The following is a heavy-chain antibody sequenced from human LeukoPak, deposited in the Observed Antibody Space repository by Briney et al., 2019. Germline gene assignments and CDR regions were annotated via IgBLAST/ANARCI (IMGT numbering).Heavy chain of an antibody. J-gene: IGHJ3*02. V-gene: IGHV1-2*06. CDR2: INPNSGGT. Sequence: SSLKVSCRASRYTFTPYFIHWVGQAPGQGVEWMGRINPNSGGTDCAQRFQGRVTITRDTSMNTAYMELSRLRSDDTAVYYCAKDLSGISSATDAFDMWGQGTMVTVSS. D-gene: IGHD1-14*01. CDR1: RYTFTPYF. CDR3: AKDLSGISSATDAFDM.